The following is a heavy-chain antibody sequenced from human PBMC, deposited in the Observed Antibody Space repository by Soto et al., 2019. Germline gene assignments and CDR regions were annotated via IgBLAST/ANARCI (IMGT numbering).Heavy chain of an antibody. Sequence: AQTLSLTCAISGDSVSSNSAVWNWIRQSPSRGLEWLGRTYYRSQWHYEYAVFVQSRISIDPDTSKNQFSLQLNSVTPEDTAVYYCVRLVGNSWLDHWGQGTLVTVSS. J-gene: IGHJ4*02. CDR2: TYYRSQWHY. CDR3: VRLVGNSWLDH. CDR1: GDSVSSNSAV. D-gene: IGHD3-9*01. V-gene: IGHV6-1*01.